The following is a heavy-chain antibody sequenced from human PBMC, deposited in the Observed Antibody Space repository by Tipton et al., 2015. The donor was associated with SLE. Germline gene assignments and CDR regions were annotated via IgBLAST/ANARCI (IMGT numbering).Heavy chain of an antibody. J-gene: IGHJ4*02. Sequence: TLSLTCAVYGGSFSGYYWSWIRQPPGKGLEWIGYIYYSGSTYYNPSLKSRVTISVDTSKNQFSLKLSSVTAADTAVYYCARDREVTRLFDYWGQGTLVTVSS. V-gene: IGHV4-34*01. CDR3: ARDREVTRLFDY. D-gene: IGHD2-21*02. CDR1: GGSFSGYY. CDR2: IYYSGST.